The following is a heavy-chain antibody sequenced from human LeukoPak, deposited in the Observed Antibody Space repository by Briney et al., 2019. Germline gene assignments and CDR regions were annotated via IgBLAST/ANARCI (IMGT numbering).Heavy chain of an antibody. CDR3: ARGHIVVVPAAKVDYYYMDV. CDR1: GHTFTSYD. Sequence: GASVKVSCKASGHTFTSYDINWVRQATGQGLEWMGWMNPNSGNTGYAQKFQGRVTITRNTSISTAYMELSSLRSEDTAVYYCARGHIVVVPAAKVDYYYMDVWGKGTTVTVSS. CDR2: MNPNSGNT. D-gene: IGHD2-2*01. J-gene: IGHJ6*03. V-gene: IGHV1-8*03.